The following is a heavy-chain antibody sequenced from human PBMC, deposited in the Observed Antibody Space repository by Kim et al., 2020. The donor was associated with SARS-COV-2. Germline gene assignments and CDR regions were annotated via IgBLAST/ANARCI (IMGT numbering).Heavy chain of an antibody. V-gene: IGHV3-23*01. CDR1: GFSFVGSA. CDR2: VSGTGHST. CDR3: AKAEAYNDILGGFDV. Sequence: GGSLRLSCVASGFSFVGSAMSWVRQAPGKGLEWVATVSGTGHSTYYSESVKGRFTISRDNSKDTLYLETTALRAEDTADYFCAKAEAYNDILGGFDVWGRGTTVTVSS. J-gene: IGHJ6*02. D-gene: IGHD1-1*01.